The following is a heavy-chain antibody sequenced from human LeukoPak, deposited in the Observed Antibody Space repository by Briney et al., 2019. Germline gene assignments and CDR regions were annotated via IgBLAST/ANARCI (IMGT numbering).Heavy chain of an antibody. CDR2: IYPDDSDT. D-gene: IGHD5-18*01. V-gene: IGHV5-51*01. J-gene: IGHJ4*02. Sequence: GESLKISCQGSGYSFTNYWIGWVRQMPGKVLEWMGVIYPDDSDTRYSPSFQGQVTISADKSISTTYPQWSSLKASDTAMYYCARLGRDGDTAMAGDYWGQGTLVTVSS. CDR3: ARLGRDGDTAMAGDY. CDR1: GYSFTNYW.